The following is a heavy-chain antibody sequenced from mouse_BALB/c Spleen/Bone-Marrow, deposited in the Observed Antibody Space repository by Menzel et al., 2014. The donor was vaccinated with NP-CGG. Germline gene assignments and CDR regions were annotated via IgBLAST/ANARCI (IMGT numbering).Heavy chain of an antibody. Sequence: EVHLVESGGGLVQPGGSLKLSCAASGFDFSRYWMSWVRPAPGKGLEWIGEINPDSSTINYTPSLKDKFIISRVNAKNTLYLQMSKVRSEDTALYYCARQGYYGKGDYWGQGTTLTVSS. J-gene: IGHJ2*01. CDR1: GFDFSRYW. CDR3: ARQGYYGKGDY. CDR2: INPDSSTI. D-gene: IGHD2-1*01. V-gene: IGHV4-1*02.